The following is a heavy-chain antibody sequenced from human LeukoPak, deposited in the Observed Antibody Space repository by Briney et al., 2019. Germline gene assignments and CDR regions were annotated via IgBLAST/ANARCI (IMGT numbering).Heavy chain of an antibody. Sequence: GRSLRLSCAASGFTFSSYAMHWVRQAPGKGLEWVAAISYDGSNKYYADSVRGRFTISRDNSKNTLYLQMNSLRAEDTAVYYCARDVGGIVGATPWGVGDYWGQGTLVTVSS. V-gene: IGHV3-30-3*01. J-gene: IGHJ4*02. CDR1: GFTFSSYA. CDR2: ISYDGSNK. D-gene: IGHD1-26*01. CDR3: ARDVGGIVGATPWGVGDY.